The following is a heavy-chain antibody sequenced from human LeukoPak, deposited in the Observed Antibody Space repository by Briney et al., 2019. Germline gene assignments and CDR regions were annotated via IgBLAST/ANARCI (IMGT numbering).Heavy chain of an antibody. D-gene: IGHD2-2*02. CDR3: AKDMVPADCSSTSCYTPYYYYGMDV. V-gene: IGHV3-53*05. Sequence: GGSLRLSCAASGFTVSSNYMSWVRQAPGKGLEWVSVIYSGGSTYYADSVKGRFTISRDNAKNSLYLQMNSLRAEDTALYYCAKDMVPADCSSTSCYTPYYYYGMDVWGQGTTVTVSS. J-gene: IGHJ6*02. CDR2: IYSGGST. CDR1: GFTVSSNY.